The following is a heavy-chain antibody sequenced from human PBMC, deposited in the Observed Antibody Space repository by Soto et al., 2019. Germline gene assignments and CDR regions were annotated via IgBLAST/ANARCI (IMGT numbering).Heavy chain of an antibody. D-gene: IGHD1-26*01. J-gene: IGHJ4*01. V-gene: IGHV3-53*01. CDR1: GFSVSRNF. CDR3: ARVVLVGATPDYFDH. Sequence: EVQLVESGGSFIQPGGSLRLSCAVSGFSVSRNFMSWIRQAPGKGLEWVSILYSGGTTYYTGSVEGRFTMSGDDSKNTVYLQMKSLRGEDTATYFCARVVLVGATPDYFDHWGQGSLVTVSS. CDR2: LYSGGTT.